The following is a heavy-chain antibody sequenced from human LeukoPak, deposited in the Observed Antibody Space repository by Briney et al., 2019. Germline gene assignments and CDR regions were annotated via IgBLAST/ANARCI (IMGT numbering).Heavy chain of an antibody. D-gene: IGHD3-9*01. CDR1: GGSISSSNW. V-gene: IGHV4-4*02. CDR3: ARDLDSDIHCSDY. Sequence: SGTLSLTCAVSGGSISSSNWWSWVRQPPGKGLEWIGEIYHSGSTNYNPSLQSRVTISVDKSKNQFSLKLSSVTAADTAVYYCARDLDSDIHCSDYWGQGTLVTVSS. J-gene: IGHJ4*02. CDR2: IYHSGST.